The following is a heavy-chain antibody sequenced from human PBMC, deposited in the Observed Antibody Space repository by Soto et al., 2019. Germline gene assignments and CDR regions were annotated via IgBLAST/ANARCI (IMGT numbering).Heavy chain of an antibody. D-gene: IGHD5-12*01. CDR2: IYDSGTT. CDR3: ARDKYKRDIRFFDD. V-gene: IGHV4-59*01. Sequence: ASETLSLTCTVSGGSISSFYWSWIRQPPGKGLEWIGYIYDSGTTNYNPSLRSRVTISADTSKNQFSLQLSSVTAADTAVYYCARDKYKRDIRFFDDWGQGALVTVSS. CDR1: GGSISSFY. J-gene: IGHJ4*02.